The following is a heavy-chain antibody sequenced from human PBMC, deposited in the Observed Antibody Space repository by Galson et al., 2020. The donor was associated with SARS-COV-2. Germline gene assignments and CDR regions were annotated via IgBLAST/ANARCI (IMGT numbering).Heavy chain of an antibody. CDR2: ISWNSDSI. J-gene: IGHJ4*02. D-gene: IGHD1-26*01. CDR1: GFTFGNYA. CDR3: TKDPGSYYSHSFDY. V-gene: IGHV3-9*01. Sequence: SLKISCVASGFTFGNYAMHWVRQVPGKGLEWVARISWNSDSIGYADSVKGRFTISRDNAKNSLYLQMNSLRPDDTALYYCTKDPGSYYSHSFDYWGQGTLVTVSS.